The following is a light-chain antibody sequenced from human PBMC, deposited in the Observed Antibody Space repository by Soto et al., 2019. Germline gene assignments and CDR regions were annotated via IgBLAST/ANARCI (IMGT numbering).Light chain of an antibody. V-gene: IGKV1-33*01. J-gene: IGKJ5*01. CDR1: QDINIY. CDR3: QQYDILPIT. Sequence: DIQMTQSPPSLSASVGDRVIITCQATQDINIYLNWYQQKPGKAPNLLIYDASNLEIGVPSRFSGSGSGTHFTFTISSLQTEDIGTYYCQQYDILPITFGRGTRLEIK. CDR2: DAS.